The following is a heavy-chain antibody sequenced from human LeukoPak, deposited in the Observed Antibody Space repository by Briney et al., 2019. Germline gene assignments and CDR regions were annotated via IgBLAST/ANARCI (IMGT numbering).Heavy chain of an antibody. CDR2: IYPGDSHT. Sequence: GESLKISCKGSGYSFPNYWIGWVRQMPGKVLEWMGIIYPGDSHTRYSPFFQDQVTISVDKSISTAYLQWSSLKASDTAMYYCARGPYAYTSSATLGSYNWFDPWGQGSLVTVSS. V-gene: IGHV5-51*01. CDR3: ARGPYAYTSSATLGSYNWFDP. CDR1: GYSFPNYW. J-gene: IGHJ5*02. D-gene: IGHD2-2*02.